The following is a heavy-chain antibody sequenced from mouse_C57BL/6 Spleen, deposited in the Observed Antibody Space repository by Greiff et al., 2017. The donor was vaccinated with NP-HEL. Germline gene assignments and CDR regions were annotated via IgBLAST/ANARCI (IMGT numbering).Heavy chain of an antibody. CDR1: GYTFTSYW. CDR3: ARDGSSPYRAMDY. D-gene: IGHD1-1*01. J-gene: IGHJ4*01. CDR2: INPSSGYT. Sequence: VQLQQSGAELAKPGASVKLSCKASGYTFTSYWMHWVKQRPGQGLEWIGYINPSSGYTKYNQKFKDKATLTADKSSSTAYMQLSSLTYGDSAVYYCARDGSSPYRAMDYWGQGTSVTVSS. V-gene: IGHV1-7*01.